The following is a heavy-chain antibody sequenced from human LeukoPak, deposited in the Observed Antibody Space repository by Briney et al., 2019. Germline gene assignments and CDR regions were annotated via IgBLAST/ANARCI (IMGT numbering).Heavy chain of an antibody. D-gene: IGHD5-12*01. V-gene: IGHV4-4*02. CDR2: ISHTGST. CDR3: ARDLSPLKWPRVAFDI. CDR1: GDSISSRNW. J-gene: IGHJ3*02. Sequence: SETLSLTCAVSGDSISSRNWWTWVRQPPGKGLEWIGEISHTGSTDYNPSLKSRVTMSVDKSKNQFSLKLRSVTAADTAVYYCARDLSPLKWPRVAFDIWGQGTMVTVSS.